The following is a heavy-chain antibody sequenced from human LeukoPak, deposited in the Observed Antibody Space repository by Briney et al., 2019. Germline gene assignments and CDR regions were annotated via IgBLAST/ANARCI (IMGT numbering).Heavy chain of an antibody. CDR1: GSTFSTYA. CDR3: VRRAPGFSGGWLDY. D-gene: IGHD6-19*01. J-gene: IGHJ4*02. CDR2: ISSSGGST. Sequence: TGGSLTLSCAASGSTFSTYAMHWVRQAPGKGLEYVSAISSSGGSTFYANSVKGRFTISRDNLKNTLYLQMGSLRAEDMALYYCVRRAPGFSGGWLDYWGQGTLVTVSS. V-gene: IGHV3-64*01.